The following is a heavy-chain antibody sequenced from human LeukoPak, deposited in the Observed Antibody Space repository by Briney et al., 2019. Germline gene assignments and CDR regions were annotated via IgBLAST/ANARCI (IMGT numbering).Heavy chain of an antibody. CDR3: ARDLVAMAASYYYYYYMDV. V-gene: IGHV4-4*07. J-gene: IGHJ6*03. Sequence: SETLSLTCTVSGGSISSYYWSWIRQPAGKGLEWIGRIYTSGSTNYNPSLKSRVTMSVGTSKNQFSLKLSSVTAADTAVYYCARDLVAMAASYYYYYYMDVWGKGTTVTVSS. CDR2: IYTSGST. D-gene: IGHD5-18*01. CDR1: GGSISSYY.